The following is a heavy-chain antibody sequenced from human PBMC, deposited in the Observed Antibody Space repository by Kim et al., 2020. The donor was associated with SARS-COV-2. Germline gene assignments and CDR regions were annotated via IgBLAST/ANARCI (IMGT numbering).Heavy chain of an antibody. CDR3: ARDGSAGRGEFYY. J-gene: IGHJ4*02. CDR2: IYTSGST. V-gene: IGHV4-61*02. CDR1: GGSISSGSYY. Sequence: SETLSLTCTVSGGSISSGSYYWSWIRQPAGKGLEWIGRIYTSGSTNYNPSLKSRVTISVDTSKNQFSLKLSSVTAADTAVYYCARDGSAGRGEFYYWGQGTLVTVSS. D-gene: IGHD6-19*01.